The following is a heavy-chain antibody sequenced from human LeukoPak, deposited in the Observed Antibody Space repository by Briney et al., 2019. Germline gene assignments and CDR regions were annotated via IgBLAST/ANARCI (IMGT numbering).Heavy chain of an antibody. J-gene: IGHJ5*02. D-gene: IGHD2-15*01. Sequence: SGTLSLTCAVSGGSISSDNWWSWVRQPPGKGLEWIGEITPSGSTHYNPSLKSRVTISGDTSKNQFSLKLSSVTAADTAVYYCAGEPGYCSGGSCYGGWFDPWGQGTLVTVSS. V-gene: IGHV4-4*02. CDR3: AGEPGYCSGGSCYGGWFDP. CDR1: GGSISSDNW. CDR2: ITPSGST.